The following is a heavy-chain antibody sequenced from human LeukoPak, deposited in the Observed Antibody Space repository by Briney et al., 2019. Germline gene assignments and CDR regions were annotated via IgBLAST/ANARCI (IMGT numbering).Heavy chain of an antibody. CDR2: IHSSGST. Sequence: SETLSLTCTFSGGPINDYYWSWIRQPAGKGLEWIGLIHSSGSTSYNPSLQSRFTMSIDTSKKQFSLNLRSVTAADTAVYYCAXXXXXXXXXXXXXXXXYYNPSPFDYWGQGTLVTVSS. V-gene: IGHV4-4*07. CDR3: AXXXXXXXXXXXXXXXXYYNPSPFDY. D-gene: IGHD3-10*01. CDR1: GGPINDYY. J-gene: IGHJ4*02.